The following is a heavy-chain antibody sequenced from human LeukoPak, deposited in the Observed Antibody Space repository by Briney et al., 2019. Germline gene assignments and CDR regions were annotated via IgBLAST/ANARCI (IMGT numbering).Heavy chain of an antibody. CDR1: GYTFTSYY. Sequence: GASVKVPCKASGYTFTSYYMHWVRQAPGQGLEWMGIINPSGGSTSYAQKFQGRVTMTRDMSTSTVYMELSSLRSEDTAVYYCARNEPGYTWHFDYWGQGTPVTVSS. CDR2: INPSGGST. J-gene: IGHJ4*02. D-gene: IGHD1-1*01. V-gene: IGHV1-46*01. CDR3: ARNEPGYTWHFDY.